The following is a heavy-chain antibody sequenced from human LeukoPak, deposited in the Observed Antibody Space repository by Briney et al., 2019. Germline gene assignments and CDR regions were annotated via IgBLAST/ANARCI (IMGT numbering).Heavy chain of an antibody. J-gene: IGHJ4*02. CDR3: ARRQDSGYDFDF. Sequence: NRGESLKMSCKGSGYTFSNYWSAWVRQTSGKGLKWMGIIYPGDSDTRYSPSFQGQVTLSADKSTNAAHLQWSSLKASDTAIYYCARRQDSGYDFDFWGQGTLVTVSS. CDR2: IYPGDSDT. CDR1: GYTFSNYW. V-gene: IGHV5-51*01. D-gene: IGHD5-12*01.